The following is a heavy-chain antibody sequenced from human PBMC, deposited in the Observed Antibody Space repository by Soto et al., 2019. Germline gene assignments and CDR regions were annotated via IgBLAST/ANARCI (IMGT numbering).Heavy chain of an antibody. CDR3: ARRRFCSSTSCRNFLDLWY. V-gene: IGHV1-8*01. CDR2: MNPNSGNT. D-gene: IGHD2-2*01. CDR1: GYTFTSYD. Sequence: GASVKVSCKASGYTFTSYDINWVRQATGQGLEWMGWMNPNSGNTGYAQKFQGRVTMTRNTSISTAYMELSSLRSEDTAVYYCARRRFCSSTSCRNFLDLWYWGQGTLVTVSS. J-gene: IGHJ4*02.